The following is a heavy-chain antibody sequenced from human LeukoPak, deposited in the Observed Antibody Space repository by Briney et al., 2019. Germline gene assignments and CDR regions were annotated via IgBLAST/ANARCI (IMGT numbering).Heavy chain of an antibody. D-gene: IGHD6-6*01. CDR1: EFTFSTYG. V-gene: IGHV3-30*02. J-gene: IGHJ4*02. CDR3: AKDVAARYYFDY. CDR2: IRYDGSNK. Sequence: GGSLRLSCAASEFTFSTYGMHWVRQAPGKGLEWVAFIRYDGSNKYYADSVKGRFTISRDNSKNTLYLQMNSLRAEDTAVYYCAKDVAARYYFDYWGQGTLVTVSS.